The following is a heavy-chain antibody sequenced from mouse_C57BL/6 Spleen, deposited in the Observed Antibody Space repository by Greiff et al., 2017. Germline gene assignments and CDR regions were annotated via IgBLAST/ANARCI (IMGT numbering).Heavy chain of an antibody. CDR3: TRDHYYGSRDWFAY. CDR1: GFTFSSYA. V-gene: IGHV5-9-1*02. Sequence: EVQRVESGEGLVKPGGSLKLSCAASGFTFSSYAMSWVRQTPEKRLEWVAYISSGGDYIYYADTVKGRFTISRDNARNTLYLQMSSLKSEDTAMYYCTRDHYYGSRDWFAYWGQGTLVTVSA. J-gene: IGHJ3*01. CDR2: ISSGGDYI. D-gene: IGHD1-1*01.